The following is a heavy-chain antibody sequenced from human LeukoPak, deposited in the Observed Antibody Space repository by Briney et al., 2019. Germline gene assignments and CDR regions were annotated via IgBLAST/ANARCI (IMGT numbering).Heavy chain of an antibody. CDR1: GGTFSSYA. Sequence: GASVKVSCKASGGTFSSYAISWVRQAPGQGLEWMGGIIPIFGTANYAQKFQGRVTITADESTSTAYMELSSLRSEDTAVYYCARDSDCSSTSCPRYRYYYYYYMDVWGKGTTVTVSS. V-gene: IGHV1-69*13. J-gene: IGHJ6*03. CDR3: ARDSDCSSTSCPRYRYYYYYYMDV. CDR2: IIPIFGTA. D-gene: IGHD2-2*01.